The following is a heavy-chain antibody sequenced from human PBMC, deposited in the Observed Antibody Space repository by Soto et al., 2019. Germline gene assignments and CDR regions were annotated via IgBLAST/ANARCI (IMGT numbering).Heavy chain of an antibody. V-gene: IGHV4-59*01. D-gene: IGHD3-9*01. Sequence: SETLSLTCTVSGGSISSYYWSWIRQPPGKGLEWIGYIYYSGSTNYNPSLKSRVTISVDTSKNQFSLKLSSVTAADTAVYYCARGSRDDMLTGYSFRYWGQGTLVTVSS. CDR3: ARGSRDDMLTGYSFRY. CDR1: GGSISSYY. CDR2: IYYSGST. J-gene: IGHJ4*02.